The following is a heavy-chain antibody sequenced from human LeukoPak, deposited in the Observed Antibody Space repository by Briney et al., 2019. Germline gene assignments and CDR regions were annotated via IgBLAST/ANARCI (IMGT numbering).Heavy chain of an antibody. V-gene: IGHV4-4*07. CDR1: GDSTSGYY. J-gene: IGHJ5*02. CDR3: ARERSSGLAL. Sequence: TPSETLSLTCTVPGDSTSGYYWSWIRQPAEKGLEWIGRIYSSGGANYNPSLKSRVTMPLDTSKKQFYLQMNSVTAADTAIYYCARERSSGLALWGQGALVTVSS. CDR2: IYSSGGA. D-gene: IGHD6-19*01.